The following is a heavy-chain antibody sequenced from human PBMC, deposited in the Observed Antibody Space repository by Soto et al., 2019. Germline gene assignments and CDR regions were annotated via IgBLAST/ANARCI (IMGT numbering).Heavy chain of an antibody. CDR3: ARDPSSMVRGVIGGFDH. J-gene: IGHJ5*02. CDR2: INPSGGST. D-gene: IGHD3-10*01. V-gene: IGHV1-46*03. Sequence: GASVKVSCKASGYTFTSYYMHWVRQAPGQGLEWMGIINPSGGSTSYAQKFQGRVTMTRDTSTSTVYMELSSLRSEDTAVYYCARDPSSMVRGVIGGFDHWGQGTLVTVSS. CDR1: GYTFTSYY.